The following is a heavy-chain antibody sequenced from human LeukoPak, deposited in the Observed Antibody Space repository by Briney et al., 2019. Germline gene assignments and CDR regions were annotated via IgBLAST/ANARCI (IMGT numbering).Heavy chain of an antibody. CDR3: ARGHTRIAAAGTQAPDY. CDR1: GYTFTGYY. J-gene: IGHJ4*02. V-gene: IGHV1-2*02. D-gene: IGHD6-13*01. CDR2: INPNSGGT. Sequence: ASVKVSCKASGYTFTGYYMHWVRQAPGQGLEWMGWINPNSGGTNYAQKYQGRVTMTRDTSISTAYMELSRLRSDDTAVYYCARGHTRIAAAGTQAPDYWGQGTLVTVSS.